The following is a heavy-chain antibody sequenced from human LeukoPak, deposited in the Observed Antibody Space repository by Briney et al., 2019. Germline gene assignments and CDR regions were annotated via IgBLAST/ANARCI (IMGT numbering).Heavy chain of an antibody. J-gene: IGHJ4*02. Sequence: GASVKVSCKASGYTFTSYDINWVRQATGQGLEWMGWMNPTSGNTGYAQKFQGRVTMARNTSISTANMELSSLRSEDTAVYYCARGRHITMIVVVITHLFDYWGQGTLVTVSS. CDR1: GYTFTSYD. CDR2: MNPTSGNT. CDR3: ARGRHITMIVVVITHLFDY. D-gene: IGHD3-22*01. V-gene: IGHV1-8*01.